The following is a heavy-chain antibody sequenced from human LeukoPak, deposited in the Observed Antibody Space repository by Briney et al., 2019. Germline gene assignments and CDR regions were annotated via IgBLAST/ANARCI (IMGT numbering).Heavy chain of an antibody. CDR2: MNPNSGNT. V-gene: IGHV1-8*01. Sequence: ASVKVSCKASGYTFTSYDINWVRQATGQGLEWMGWMNPNSGNTGYAQKFQGRVTMTRNTSISAAYMELSSLRSEDTAVYYCARGRVLWFGELPFDYWGQGTLVTVSS. CDR1: GYTFTSYD. D-gene: IGHD3-10*01. J-gene: IGHJ4*02. CDR3: ARGRVLWFGELPFDY.